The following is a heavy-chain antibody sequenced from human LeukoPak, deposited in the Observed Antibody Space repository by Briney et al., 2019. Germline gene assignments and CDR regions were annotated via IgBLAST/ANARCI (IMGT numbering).Heavy chain of an antibody. D-gene: IGHD3-22*01. CDR2: IIPIFGTA. V-gene: IGHV1-69*13. Sequence: SVKVSCKATGYIFSSYGISWVRQAPGQGLEWMGGIIPIFGTANYAQKFQGRVTITADESTSTAYMELSSLRSEDTAVYYCATTTYYYDSSGSQIDYWGQGTLVTVSS. J-gene: IGHJ4*02. CDR1: GYIFSSYG. CDR3: ATTTYYYDSSGSQIDY.